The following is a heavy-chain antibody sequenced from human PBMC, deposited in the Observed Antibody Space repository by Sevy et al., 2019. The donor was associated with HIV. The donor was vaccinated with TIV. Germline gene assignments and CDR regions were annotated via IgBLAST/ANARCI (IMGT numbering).Heavy chain of an antibody. J-gene: IGHJ4*02. CDR1: GFTFSSYS. D-gene: IGHD6-6*01. Sequence: GGSLRLSCAASGFTFSSYSMNWVRQAPGKGLEWVSSISSSNNYIYYADSLKGRFTISRDNAKNSLYLQMNSLRAEDTAVYYCARDLREYSSSSMYYFDYWGQGILVTVST. CDR2: ISSSNNYI. V-gene: IGHV3-21*01. CDR3: ARDLREYSSSSMYYFDY.